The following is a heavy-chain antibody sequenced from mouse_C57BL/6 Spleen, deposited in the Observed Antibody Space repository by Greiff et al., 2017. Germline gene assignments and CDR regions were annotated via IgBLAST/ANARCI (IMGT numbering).Heavy chain of an antibody. J-gene: IGHJ4*01. V-gene: IGHV8-8*01. CDR3: ARFLYYSNYYAMDY. Sequence: QVTLKVSGPGILQPSQTLSLTCSFSGFSLSTFGMGVGWIRQPSGKGLEWLAHIWWDDAKYSNPALKSLLTISKDTSKNQVFRKIANVDTADTATNYSARFLYYSNYYAMDYWGQGTSVTVSS. CDR2: IWWDDAK. CDR1: GFSLSTFGMG. D-gene: IGHD2-5*01.